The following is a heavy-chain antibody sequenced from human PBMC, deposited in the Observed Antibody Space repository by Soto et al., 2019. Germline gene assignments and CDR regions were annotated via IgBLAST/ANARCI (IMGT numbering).Heavy chain of an antibody. CDR1: GGAIRRGGYH. CDR2: VYPTVSV. D-gene: IGHD4-17*01. Sequence: PSETLSLTCNVSGGAIRRGGYHCVWIREHPEKCLDWIVHVYPTVSVFYNPSLETRVDISFDKSNDCFSLQLTSVTAADTASYYCARNPNDFGEYPVFDVWGHGTLVTVS. CDR3: ARNPNDFGEYPVFDV. V-gene: IGHV4-31*03. J-gene: IGHJ3*01.